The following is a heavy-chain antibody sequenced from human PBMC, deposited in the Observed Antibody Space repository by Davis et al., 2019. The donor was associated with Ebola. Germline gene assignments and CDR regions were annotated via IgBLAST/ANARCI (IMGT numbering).Heavy chain of an antibody. CDR1: GDSIGTYY. CDR2: IYYSGST. CDR3: ARVITYYYDSSGYGTNWFDP. Sequence: SETLSLTCTVSGDSIGTYYWSWIRQPPGKGLEWIGYIYYSGSTNYNPSLKSRVTISVDTSTNQFSLKLSSVTAADTAVYYCARVITYYYDSSGYGTNWFDPWGQGTLVTVSS. D-gene: IGHD3-22*01. J-gene: IGHJ5*02. V-gene: IGHV4-59*01.